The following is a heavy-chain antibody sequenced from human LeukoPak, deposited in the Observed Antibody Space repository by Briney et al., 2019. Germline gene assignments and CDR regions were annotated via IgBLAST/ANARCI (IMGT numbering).Heavy chain of an antibody. CDR3: ARTVAGTEHFDC. Sequence: GGSLRLSCAASGFTFSCYAMSWVRQAPGKGLEWVSAISGSVGSTYYADSVKGRFTISRDNSKNTLYLQMNSLRAEDTAVYYCARTVAGTEHFDCWGQGTLVTVSS. CDR2: ISGSVGST. D-gene: IGHD6-19*01. V-gene: IGHV3-23*01. J-gene: IGHJ4*02. CDR1: GFTFSCYA.